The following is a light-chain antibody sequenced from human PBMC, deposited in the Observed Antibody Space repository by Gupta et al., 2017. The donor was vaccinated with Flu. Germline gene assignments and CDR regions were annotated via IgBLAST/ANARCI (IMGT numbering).Light chain of an antibody. J-gene: IGLJ3*02. CDR2: STN. Sequence: TVVTQAPSFSVSPGGTVTPTCGLSSGSVSTSYYPSWYQQTPGQAPRTLIYSTNTRSSGVPDRFSGSILGNKAALTITGAQADDESDYYCVLYMGSGIWVFGGGTKLTVL. V-gene: IGLV8-61*01. CDR1: SGSVSTSYY. CDR3: VLYMGSGIWV.